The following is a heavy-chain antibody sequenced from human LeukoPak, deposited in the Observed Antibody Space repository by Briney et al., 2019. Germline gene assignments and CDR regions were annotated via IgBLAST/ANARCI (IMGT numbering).Heavy chain of an antibody. CDR3: ARSLYDFWSGYYEFPRYYLDY. V-gene: IGHV4-34*01. J-gene: IGHJ4*02. CDR1: GGSFSGYY. D-gene: IGHD3-3*01. CDR2: INHSGST. Sequence: SETLSLTCAVYGGSFSGYYWSWIRQPPGKGLEWIGEINHSGSTNYNPSLKSRVTISVDTSKNQFSLKLSSVTAADTAVYYCARSLYDFWSGYYEFPRYYLDYWGQGTLVTVSS.